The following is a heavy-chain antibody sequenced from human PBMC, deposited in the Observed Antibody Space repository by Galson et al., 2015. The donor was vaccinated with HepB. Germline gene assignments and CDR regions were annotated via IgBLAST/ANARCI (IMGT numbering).Heavy chain of an antibody. CDR1: GSTFTGYY. V-gene: IGHV1-2*02. D-gene: IGHD5-12*01. CDR3: ARDRGYSGYSEFDY. CDR2: INPNSGGT. J-gene: IGHJ4*02. Sequence: SVKVSCKASGSTFTGYYMHWVRQAPGQGLEWMGWINPNSGGTNYAQKFQGRVTMTRDTSISTAYMELSRLRSDDTAVYYCARDRGYSGYSEFDYWGQGTLVTVSS.